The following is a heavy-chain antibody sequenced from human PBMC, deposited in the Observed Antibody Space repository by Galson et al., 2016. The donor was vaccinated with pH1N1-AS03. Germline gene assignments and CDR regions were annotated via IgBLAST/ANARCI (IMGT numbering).Heavy chain of an antibody. CDR2: ISWNSEMI. V-gene: IGHV3-9*01. CDR1: GFTFNNAW. J-gene: IGHJ4*02. D-gene: IGHD6-13*01. CDR3: ARAPPGGSSWIGGHFDH. Sequence: SLRLSCAASGFTFNNAWMIWVRQAPGKGLEWVTGISWNSEMIGYADSVRGRFTVSRDNAKNSLYLQMNSLRPEDTAIYYCARAPPGGSSWIGGHFDHWGQGTLVTVSS.